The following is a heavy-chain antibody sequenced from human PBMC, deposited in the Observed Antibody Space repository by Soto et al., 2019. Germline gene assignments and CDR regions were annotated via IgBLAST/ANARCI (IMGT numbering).Heavy chain of an antibody. V-gene: IGHV4-39*01. CDR1: GGSISSSSYY. J-gene: IGHJ5*02. CDR2: IYYSGTT. CDR3: ARRVGYSGYNYWFDP. D-gene: IGHD5-12*01. Sequence: SETLSLTCTVSGGSISSSSYYWGWIRQPPGKGLEWIGIIYYSGTTYYNSSLKSRVTISVDTSKNQFSLKLSSVTAADTAVYYCARRVGYSGYNYWFDPWGQGTLVTVSS.